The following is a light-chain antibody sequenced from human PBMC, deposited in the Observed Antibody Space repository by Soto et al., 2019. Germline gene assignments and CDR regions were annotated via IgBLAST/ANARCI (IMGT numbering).Light chain of an antibody. V-gene: IGKV1-5*03. J-gene: IGKJ1*01. CDR3: QQYNSYRT. Sequence: DIQMTHSPSTLSASVGDRVTITCRAGQSISSWLAWYQQKPGKAPKLLIYKASSLESGVPSRLSGSGSGKEFTLKISSLQPDDFATYFGQQYNSYRTFGRGTKVDIX. CDR1: QSISSW. CDR2: KAS.